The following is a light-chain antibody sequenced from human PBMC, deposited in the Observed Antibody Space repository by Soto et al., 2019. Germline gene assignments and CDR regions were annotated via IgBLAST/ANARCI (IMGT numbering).Light chain of an antibody. J-gene: IGKJ1*01. Sequence: EIGLTLSPGTLSLSPGESATLSCRASQSVTNTHLAWYQQRPGQAPRLLIYGASTRATSFPARFSGSGSGTDFTLTISSLQSEDFAVYYCQQYNKWPLTFGQGTKVDIK. V-gene: IGKV3-15*01. CDR3: QQYNKWPLT. CDR1: QSVTNTH. CDR2: GAS.